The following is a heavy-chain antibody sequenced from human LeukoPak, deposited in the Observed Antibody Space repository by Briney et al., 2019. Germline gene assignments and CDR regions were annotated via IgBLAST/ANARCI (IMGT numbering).Heavy chain of an antibody. CDR2: INHSGST. CDR3: ARGRENESSGYPDAFDI. D-gene: IGHD3-22*01. J-gene: IGHJ3*02. V-gene: IGHV4-39*07. Sequence: KSSETLSLTCTVSGGSISSGGYYWSWNRQPPGKGLEWIGEINHSGSTNYNPSLKSRVTISVDTSKNQFSLKLSSVTAADTAVYYCARGRENESSGYPDAFDIWGQGTMVTVSS. CDR1: GGSISSGGYY.